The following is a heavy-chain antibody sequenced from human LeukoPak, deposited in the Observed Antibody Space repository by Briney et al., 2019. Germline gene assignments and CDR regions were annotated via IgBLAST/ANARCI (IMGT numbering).Heavy chain of an antibody. Sequence: PGGSLRLSCEASGFTFSSYAMHWVRQAPGKGLEWVAVISYDGSNKYYADSVKGRFTISRDNSKNTLYLQMNSLRAEDTAVYYCAIGRFIAAAGDNWFDPWGQGTLVTVSS. CDR3: AIGRFIAAAGDNWFDP. J-gene: IGHJ5*02. V-gene: IGHV3-30*04. D-gene: IGHD6-13*01. CDR2: ISYDGSNK. CDR1: GFTFSSYA.